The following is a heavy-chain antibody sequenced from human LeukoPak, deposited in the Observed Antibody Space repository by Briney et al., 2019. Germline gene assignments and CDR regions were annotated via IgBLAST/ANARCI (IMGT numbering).Heavy chain of an antibody. CDR1: GGSISSSSYY. Sequence: PSETLSLTCTVSGGSISSSSYYWGWIRQPPGKGLEWIGSIYYSGSTYYNPSLKSRVTISVDTSKNQFSLKLSSVTAADTAVYYCARGYYDFWSGYEDYWGQGTLVTVSS. D-gene: IGHD3-3*01. V-gene: IGHV4-39*07. J-gene: IGHJ4*02. CDR3: ARGYYDFWSGYEDY. CDR2: IYYSGST.